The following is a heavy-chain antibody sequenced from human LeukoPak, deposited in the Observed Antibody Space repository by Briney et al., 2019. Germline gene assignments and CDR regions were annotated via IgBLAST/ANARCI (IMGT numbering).Heavy chain of an antibody. CDR2: INHSGST. Sequence: PSETLSLTCAVYGGSFSGYYWSWIRQPPGNGLEWIGEINHSGSTNYNPSLKSRVTISVDTSKNQFSLKLSSVTAADTAVYYCARGQGPAGPTRGIAARKNWFDPWGQGTLVTVSS. J-gene: IGHJ5*02. V-gene: IGHV4-34*01. D-gene: IGHD6-6*01. CDR3: ARGQGPAGPTRGIAARKNWFDP. CDR1: GGSFSGYY.